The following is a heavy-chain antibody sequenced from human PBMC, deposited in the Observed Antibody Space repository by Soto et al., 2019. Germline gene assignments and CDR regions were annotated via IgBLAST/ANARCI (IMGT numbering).Heavy chain of an antibody. J-gene: IGHJ4*02. V-gene: IGHV3-21*06. CDR3: ARESEDLTSNFDY. CDR2: ISSTTNYI. CDR1: VFTFTRYS. Sequence: GWSLRLSCAVSVFTFTRYSMNWVRQAPGKGLEWVSSISSTTNYIYYGDSMKGRFTISRDNAKNSLYLEMNSLRAEDTAVYYCARESEDLTSNFDYWGQGTLVTVSS.